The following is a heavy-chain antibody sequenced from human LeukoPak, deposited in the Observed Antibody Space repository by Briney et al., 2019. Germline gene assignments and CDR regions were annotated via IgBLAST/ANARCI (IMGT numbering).Heavy chain of an antibody. V-gene: IGHV5-51*01. CDR2: IYPGDSDT. D-gene: IGHD1-20*01. Sequence: GESMKISCKGSGYTFTTYWIAWVRQLPGKGLELMGIIYPGDSDTRYSPSFQGQVTISADKSISTAYLQWSRLKASDTAMFYCARLGITGTTLYYFDYWGQGTLVTVSS. J-gene: IGHJ4*02. CDR1: GYTFTTYW. CDR3: ARLGITGTTLYYFDY.